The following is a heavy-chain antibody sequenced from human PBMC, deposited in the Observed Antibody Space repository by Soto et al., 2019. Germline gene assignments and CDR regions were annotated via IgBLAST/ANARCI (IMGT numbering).Heavy chain of an antibody. D-gene: IGHD3-10*01. J-gene: IGHJ4*02. CDR2: IYYSGST. CDR3: ARDSNTYYYGSGQTKLDY. Sequence: SETLSLTXTVSGGSISSGDYYWSWIRQPPGKGLEWIGYIYYSGSTYYNPSLKSRVTISVDTSKNQFSLKLSSVTAADTAVYYCARDSNTYYYGSGQTKLDYWGQGTLVTVSS. CDR1: GGSISSGDYY. V-gene: IGHV4-30-4*01.